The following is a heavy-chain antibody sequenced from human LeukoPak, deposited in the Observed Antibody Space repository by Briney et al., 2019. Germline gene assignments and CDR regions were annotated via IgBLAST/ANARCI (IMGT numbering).Heavy chain of an antibody. V-gene: IGHV3-30*02. CDR1: GLTFGSYG. J-gene: IGHJ4*02. CDR3: VKGGVGAHFDY. CDR2: IYYDGSNT. D-gene: IGHD1-26*01. Sequence: GGSLRLSCAASGLTFGSYGMHWVRQAPGKGLEWVTYIYYDGSNTYYADSVKGRFTISRDNSKNTLSLQMSSLRAEGTAVYYCVKGGVGAHFDYWGQGTLVTVSS.